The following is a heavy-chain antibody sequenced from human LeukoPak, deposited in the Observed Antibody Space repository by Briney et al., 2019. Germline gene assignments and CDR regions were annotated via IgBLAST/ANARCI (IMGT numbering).Heavy chain of an antibody. V-gene: IGHV1-2*02. Sequence: ASVKVSCKASGYTFVGYYLHWVRQAPGQGLEWMASIDPYTGNTHYAQKFQGRITVTRDTSVSTTYMELTWLTSDDTARYYCAREYSASEHWGQGTLVTVSS. D-gene: IGHD5-12*01. CDR1: GYTFVGYY. CDR3: AREYSASEH. J-gene: IGHJ4*02. CDR2: IDPYTGNT.